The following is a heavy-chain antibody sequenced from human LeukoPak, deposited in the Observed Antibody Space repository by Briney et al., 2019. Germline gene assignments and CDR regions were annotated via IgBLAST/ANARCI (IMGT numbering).Heavy chain of an antibody. D-gene: IGHD4-11*01. V-gene: IGHV3-23*01. CDR1: GFTFSSYA. CDR3: ARSVPDYTRFDL. J-gene: IGHJ4*02. CDR2: ISASGGST. Sequence: SGGSLRLSCAASGFTFSSYAMSWVRQAPGKGLECVSAISASGGSTYYADSVKGRFTISRDNSKNTAYLQMNSLRVEDTALYYCARSVPDYTRFDLWGQGALVTVSS.